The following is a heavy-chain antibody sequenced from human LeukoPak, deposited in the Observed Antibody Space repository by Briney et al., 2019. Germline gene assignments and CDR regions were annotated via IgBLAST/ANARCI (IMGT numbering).Heavy chain of an antibody. CDR3: AREDSGSFDS. CDR2: ISYGGRNT. CDR1: GFTFSTSS. J-gene: IGHJ4*02. D-gene: IGHD1-26*01. V-gene: IGHV3-30*04. Sequence: GGSLRLSCEDSGFTFSTSSMHWVRQAPGKGLEWVAVISYGGRNTYYADSVKGRFTISRDNSKNTMFLQMDSLRVEDTAVYYCAREDSGSFDSWGQGTLVIVSS.